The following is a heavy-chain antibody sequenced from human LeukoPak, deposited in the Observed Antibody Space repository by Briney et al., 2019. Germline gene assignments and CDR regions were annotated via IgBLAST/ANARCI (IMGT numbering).Heavy chain of an antibody. Sequence: SETLSHTCTVSGGSISSYYWSWIRQPPGKGLEWIGYIYYSGSTNYNPSLKSRVTISVDTSKNQFSLKLSSVTAADTAVYYCTGIAVAGTVVDYWGQGTLVTVSS. D-gene: IGHD6-19*01. V-gene: IGHV4-59*01. CDR3: TGIAVAGTVVDY. J-gene: IGHJ4*02. CDR1: GGSISSYY. CDR2: IYYSGST.